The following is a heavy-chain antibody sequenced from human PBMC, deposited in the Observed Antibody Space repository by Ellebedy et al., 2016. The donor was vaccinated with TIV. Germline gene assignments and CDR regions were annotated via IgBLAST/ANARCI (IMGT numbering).Heavy chain of an antibody. D-gene: IGHD3-10*01. CDR1: GYTFTSHG. CDR2: ISAYTGNT. CDR3: ARDRGYGSGSPIDY. J-gene: IGHJ4*02. V-gene: IGHV1-18*01. Sequence: AASVKVSCKASGYTFTSHGISCVRQAPGHGLEWMGWISAYTGNTNYTQKLQGRVTMTTDTSTTTAYMELRSMRSDDTAVYYCARDRGYGSGSPIDYWGQGTLVTVSS.